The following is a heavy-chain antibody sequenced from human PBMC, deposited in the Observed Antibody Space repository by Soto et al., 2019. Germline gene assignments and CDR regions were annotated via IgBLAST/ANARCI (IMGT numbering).Heavy chain of an antibody. D-gene: IGHD5-12*01. CDR3: ARLYTWIMDY. Sequence: PGGSLRLSCAASGFNFRNYGMHWVRQAPGKGLEWVAIIWYDGSNKYYADSVKGRFTISRDNSKNTLYLQIDSLRAADTAVYYCARLYTWIMDYWGQGIMVT. CDR2: IWYDGSNK. V-gene: IGHV3-33*01. J-gene: IGHJ4*02. CDR1: GFNFRNYG.